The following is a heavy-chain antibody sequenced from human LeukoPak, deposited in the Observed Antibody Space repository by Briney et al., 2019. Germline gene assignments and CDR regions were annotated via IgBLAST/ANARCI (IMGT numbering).Heavy chain of an antibody. J-gene: IGHJ6*03. CDR3: ARVSQDYSILDGYYYYMDV. D-gene: IGHD4-11*01. V-gene: IGHV4-59*01. CDR1: GGSFSGYY. Sequence: SETLSLTCAVYGGSFSGYYWSWIRQPPGKGLEWIGYIYYSGSTNYNPSLKSRVTISVDTSKNQFSLKLSSVTAADTAVYYCARVSQDYSILDGYYYYMDVWGKGTTVTVSS. CDR2: IYYSGST.